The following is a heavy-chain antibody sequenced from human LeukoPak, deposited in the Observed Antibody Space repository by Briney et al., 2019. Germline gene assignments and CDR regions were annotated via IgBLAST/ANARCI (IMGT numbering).Heavy chain of an antibody. V-gene: IGHV3-9*01. CDR3: AKDGITGTNSNYYYYMDV. CDR2: ISWNSGNI. D-gene: IGHD1-7*01. CDR1: GFTFDDYA. J-gene: IGHJ6*03. Sequence: GRSLRLSCAASGFTFDDYAMHWVRQAPGKGLEWGSGISWNSGNIVYADSVKGRFTISRDNAKNSLYLQMNSLRAEDTALYYCAKDGITGTNSNYYYYMDVWGKGNTVTVSS.